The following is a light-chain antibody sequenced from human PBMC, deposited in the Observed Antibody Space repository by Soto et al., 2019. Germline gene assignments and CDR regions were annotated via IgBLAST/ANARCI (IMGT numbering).Light chain of an antibody. CDR1: QSVSSSY. Sequence: EIVLTQSPGTLSLSPGERATLSCRASQSVSSSYLAWYQQKLGQAPRLLIYGASSRATGIPDRFSGSGSGTDFTLTISRLEPEDFAVYYCQQYGSSPRTFGQGTXV. J-gene: IGKJ1*01. CDR3: QQYGSSPRT. CDR2: GAS. V-gene: IGKV3-20*01.